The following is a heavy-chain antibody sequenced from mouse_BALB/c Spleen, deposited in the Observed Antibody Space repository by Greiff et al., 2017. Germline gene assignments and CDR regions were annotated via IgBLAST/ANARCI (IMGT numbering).Heavy chain of an antibody. CDR3: ARCYYGSSRWYFDV. CDR1: GFTFSSYA. J-gene: IGHJ1*01. CDR2: ISSGGST. D-gene: IGHD1-1*01. V-gene: IGHV5-6-5*01. Sequence: EVKLMESGGGLVKPGGSLKLSCAASGFTFSSYAMSWVRQTPEKRLEWVASISSGGSTYYPDSVKGRFTISRDNARNILYLQMSSLRSEDTAMYYCARCYYGSSRWYFDVWGAGTTVTVAS.